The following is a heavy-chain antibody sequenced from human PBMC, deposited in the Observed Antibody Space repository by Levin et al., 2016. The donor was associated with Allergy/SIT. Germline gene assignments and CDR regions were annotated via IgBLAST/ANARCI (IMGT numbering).Heavy chain of an antibody. D-gene: IGHD2-8*02. CDR1: GGSISSYY. CDR2: LLQWGAP. J-gene: IGHJ3*02. V-gene: IGHV4-59*01. Sequence: SETLSLTCAVYGGSISSYYWSWIRQPPGKGLEWIGVYLLQWGAPTTTPSLKSRVTISVDTSKNQFSLKLSSVTAADTAVYYCARATGHLKRWGAFDIWGQGTMVTVSS. CDR3: ARATGHLKRWGAFDI.